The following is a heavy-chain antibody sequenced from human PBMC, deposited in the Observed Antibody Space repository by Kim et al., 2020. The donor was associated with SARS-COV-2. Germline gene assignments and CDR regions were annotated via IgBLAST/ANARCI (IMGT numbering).Heavy chain of an antibody. CDR3: ARLLTTTVTTIRRASWFDP. J-gene: IGHJ5*02. D-gene: IGHD4-17*01. Sequence: SRVTISVDTSKNQFSLKLSSVTAADTAVYYCARLLTTTVTTIRRASWFDPWGQGTLVTVSS. V-gene: IGHV4-39*01.